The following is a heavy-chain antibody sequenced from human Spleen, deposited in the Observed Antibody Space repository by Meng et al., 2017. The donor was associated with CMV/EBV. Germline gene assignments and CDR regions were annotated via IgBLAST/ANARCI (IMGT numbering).Heavy chain of an antibody. D-gene: IGHD6-6*01. V-gene: IGHV3-48*03. CDR3: ARRDLGARGIDY. CDR2: ISSSGSTI. Sequence: GESLKISCAASGFTFSSYEMNWVRQAPGKGLEWVSYISSSGSTIYYADSVADRFTISRDNSKNMLFLQMDSLRAEDTAVYYCARRDLGARGIDYWGQGTLVTVSS. J-gene: IGHJ4*02. CDR1: GFTFSSYE.